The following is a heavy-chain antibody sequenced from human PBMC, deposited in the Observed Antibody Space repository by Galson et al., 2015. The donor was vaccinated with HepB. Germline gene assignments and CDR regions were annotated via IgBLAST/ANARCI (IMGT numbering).Heavy chain of an antibody. CDR1: GFTFSSYA. V-gene: IGHV3-23*01. CDR2: ISGSGGST. CDR3: AKVSCGGDCYSNFDY. D-gene: IGHD2-21*01. Sequence: SLRLSCAVSGFTFSSYAMSWVRQAPGKGLEWVSAISGSGGSTCYADSVKGRFTISRDNSKNTLYLQMNSLRAEDTAVYYCAKVSCGGDCYSNFDYWGQGTLVTVSS. J-gene: IGHJ4*02.